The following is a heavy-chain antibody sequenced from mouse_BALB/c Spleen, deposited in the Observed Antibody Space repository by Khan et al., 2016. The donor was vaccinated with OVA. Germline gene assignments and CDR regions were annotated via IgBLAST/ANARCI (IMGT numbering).Heavy chain of an antibody. CDR2: IWAGGST. J-gene: IGHJ2*01. D-gene: IGHD1-3*01. CDR1: GFSLTSYG. V-gene: IGHV2-9*02. CDR3: ARLEDI. Sequence: QMQLEESGPGLVAPSQSLSITCTVSGFSLTSYGVHWVRQPPGKGLEWLGVIWAGGSTNYNSALMSRLSISKENSKSQVFLKMNRLQTDDTAMYYCARLEDIWGQGTTRTVSS.